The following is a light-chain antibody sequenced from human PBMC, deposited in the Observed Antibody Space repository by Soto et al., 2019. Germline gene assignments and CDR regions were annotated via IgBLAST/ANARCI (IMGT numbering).Light chain of an antibody. V-gene: IGLV2-14*02. CDR2: EVS. J-gene: IGLJ1*01. CDR3: GSFISSSTLYV. CDR1: SSDVGSYNL. Sequence: QSALTQPASVSGSPGQSITISCTGTSSDVGSYNLVSWYQQYPGKAPKLMIYEVSKWPSGVSNRFSGSKSGNTASLTISGLHAEDEADYYCGSFISSSTLYVFGTGTKLTVL.